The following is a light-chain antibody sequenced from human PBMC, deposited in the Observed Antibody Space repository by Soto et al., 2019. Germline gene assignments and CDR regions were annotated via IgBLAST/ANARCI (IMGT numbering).Light chain of an antibody. Sequence: DMVMPQSPATLSVSPGERATLSCRASQSVSSSLAWYQQKPGRSPRLLIYGASTRAIGIPARFSGSGSGTEFTLTISSLQSEDFAVYYCQQYNNWPPWTFGQGTKVDI. CDR1: QSVSSS. J-gene: IGKJ1*01. CDR2: GAS. V-gene: IGKV3-15*01. CDR3: QQYNNWPPWT.